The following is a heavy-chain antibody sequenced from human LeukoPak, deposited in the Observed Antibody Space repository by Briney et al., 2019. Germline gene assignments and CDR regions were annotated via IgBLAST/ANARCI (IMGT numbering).Heavy chain of an antibody. J-gene: IGHJ4*02. CDR1: GFTFSNAW. D-gene: IGHD6-19*01. V-gene: IGHV3-23*01. Sequence: GGSLRLSCAASGFTFSNAWMSWVRQAPGKGLEWVSAITGNGRGTYYADSVQGRFTISRDNYRNTLFLQMNSLRVEDTALYYCVTEVIGTPVAGNWGQGTLVTVSS. CDR2: ITGNGRGT. CDR3: VTEVIGTPVAGN.